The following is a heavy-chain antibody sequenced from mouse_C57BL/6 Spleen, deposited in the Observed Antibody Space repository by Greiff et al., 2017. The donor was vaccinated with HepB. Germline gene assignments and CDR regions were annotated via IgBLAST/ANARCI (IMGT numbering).Heavy chain of an antibody. J-gene: IGHJ2*01. CDR1: GYTFTSYW. V-gene: IGHV1-64*01. Sequence: VQLQQSGAELVKPGASVKLSCKASGYTFTSYWMHWVKQRPGQGLEWIGMIHPNSGSTNYNEKCKSKATLTVDKSSSTAYMQLSSLTSEDSAVYYCASLITTVWDYWGQGTTLTVSS. CDR3: ASLITTVWDY. D-gene: IGHD1-2*01. CDR2: IHPNSGST.